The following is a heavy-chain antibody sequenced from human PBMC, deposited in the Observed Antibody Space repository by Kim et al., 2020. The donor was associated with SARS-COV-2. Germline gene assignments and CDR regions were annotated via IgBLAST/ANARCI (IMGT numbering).Heavy chain of an antibody. CDR2: IYPGDSDT. CDR3: ARQGLTVTSPEYYYYGMDV. CDR1: GYSFTSYW. V-gene: IGHV5-51*01. Sequence: GESLKISCKGSGYSFTSYWIGWVRQMPGKGLEWMGIIYPGDSDTRYSPSFQGQVTISADKSISTAYLQWSSLKASDTAMYYCARQGLTVTSPEYYYYGMDVWGQGTTVTVS. D-gene: IGHD4-17*01. J-gene: IGHJ6*02.